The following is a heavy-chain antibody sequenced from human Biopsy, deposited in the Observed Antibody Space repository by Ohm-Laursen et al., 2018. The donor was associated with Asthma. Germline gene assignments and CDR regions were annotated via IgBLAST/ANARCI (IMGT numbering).Heavy chain of an antibody. CDR3: VKEHRAGYYYFDD. CDR1: GFTFSSYS. Sequence: SLRLSCAASGFTFSSYSMHWVRQAPGRGPEYVSFIATDGSNKFYADSVKGRFTVSRDNSKDTLYLHMTGLRADDPGVYFCVKEHRAGYYYFDDWGQGAQVTVSS. V-gene: IGHV3-64D*08. J-gene: IGHJ4*02. CDR2: IATDGSNK. D-gene: IGHD2-21*01.